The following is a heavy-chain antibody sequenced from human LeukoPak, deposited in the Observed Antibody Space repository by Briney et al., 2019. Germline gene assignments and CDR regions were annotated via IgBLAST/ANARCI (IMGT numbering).Heavy chain of an antibody. CDR2: ISYDGSNK. Sequence: GGSLRLSCAASGFTFSSYGMHWVRQAPGKGLEWVAVISYDGSNKYYADSVKGRFTISRDNSKNTLYLQMNSLRAEDTAVYYCARNSGHYYYYYYMDVWGKGTTVTVSS. J-gene: IGHJ6*03. CDR1: GFTFSSYG. V-gene: IGHV3-30*03. CDR3: ARNSGHYYYYYYMDV.